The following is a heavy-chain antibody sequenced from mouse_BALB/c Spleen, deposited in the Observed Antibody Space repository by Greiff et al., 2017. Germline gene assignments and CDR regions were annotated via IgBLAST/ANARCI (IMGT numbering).Heavy chain of an antibody. J-gene: IGHJ4*01. Sequence: QVQLQQSGPGLVAPSQSLSITCTVSGFSLTGYGVNWVRQPPGKGLEWLGMIWGDGSTDYNSALKSRLSISKDNSKSQVFLKMNSLQTDDTARYYCARALGLDIHYYAMDYWGQGTSVTVSS. D-gene: IGHD4-1*01. CDR3: ARALGLDIHYYAMDY. CDR1: GFSLTGYG. V-gene: IGHV2-6-7*01. CDR2: IWGDGST.